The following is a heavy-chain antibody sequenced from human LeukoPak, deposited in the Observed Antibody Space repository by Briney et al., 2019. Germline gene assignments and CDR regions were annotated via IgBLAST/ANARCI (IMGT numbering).Heavy chain of an antibody. D-gene: IGHD3-22*01. J-gene: IGHJ4*02. CDR3: ASHYDSSGYYLYYFDY. CDR1: GGSISSRSYY. CDR2: IYYSGST. Sequence: SETLSLTCTVSGGSISSRSYYWGWIRQPPGKGLEWIGSIYYSGSTYYNPSLKSRVTISVDTSKNQFSLKLSSVTAAVTAVYYCASHYDSSGYYLYYFDYWGQGTLVTVSS. V-gene: IGHV4-39*07.